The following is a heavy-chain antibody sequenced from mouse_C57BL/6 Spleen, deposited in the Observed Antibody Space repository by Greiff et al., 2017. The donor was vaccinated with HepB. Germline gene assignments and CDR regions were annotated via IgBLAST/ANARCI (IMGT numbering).Heavy chain of an antibody. CDR3: ARGIYYYGEGFAY. CDR2: IYPGDGDT. D-gene: IGHD1-1*01. CDR1: GYAFSSSW. J-gene: IGHJ3*01. V-gene: IGHV1-82*01. Sequence: QVQLQQSGPELVKPGASVKISCKASGYAFSSSWMNWVKQRAGKGLEWIGRIYPGDGDTNYNGKFKGKATLTADKSSSTAYMQLSSLTSEDSAVYFCARGIYYYGEGFAYWGQGTLVTVSA.